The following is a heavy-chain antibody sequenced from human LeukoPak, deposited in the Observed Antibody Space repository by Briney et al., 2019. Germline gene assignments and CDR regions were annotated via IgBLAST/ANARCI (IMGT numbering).Heavy chain of an antibody. J-gene: IGHJ4*02. CDR3: ARDIAHSSGWGSFDY. V-gene: IGHV4-34*01. Sequence: PSETLSLTCAVYGGSFSGYYWSWIRQPPGKGLEWIGEINHSGSTNYNPSLKSRVTISVGTSKNQFSLKLSSVTAADTAVYYCARDIAHSSGWGSFDYWGQGTLVTVSP. CDR2: INHSGST. CDR1: GGSFSGYY. D-gene: IGHD6-19*01.